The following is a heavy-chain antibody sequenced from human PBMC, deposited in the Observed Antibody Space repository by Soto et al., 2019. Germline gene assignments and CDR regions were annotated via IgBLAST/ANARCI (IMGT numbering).Heavy chain of an antibody. CDR2: ISYDGSNK. D-gene: IGHD6-13*01. CDR1: GFTFSSYA. CDR3: AQGWGAAAADPPFDY. V-gene: IGHV3-30-3*01. Sequence: QVQLVESGGGVVQPGRSLRLSCAASGFTFSSYAMHWVRQAPGKGLEWVAVISYDGSNKYYADSVKGRFTISRDNSKNPLYLQMNSLRAEDTAVYYCAQGWGAAAADPPFDYWGQGTLVTVSS. J-gene: IGHJ4*02.